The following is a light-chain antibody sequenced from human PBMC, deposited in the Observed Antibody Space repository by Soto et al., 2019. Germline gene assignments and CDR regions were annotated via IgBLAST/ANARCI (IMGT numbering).Light chain of an antibody. CDR3: ETWDSNTRV. CDR1: SGHSSYT. V-gene: IGLV4-60*02. J-gene: IGLJ2*01. CDR2: LEGSGSY. Sequence: QPVLTQSSSASASLGSSVKLTCTLSSGHSSYTIAWHQQQPGMAPRYLMKLEGSGSYNKGSGVPDRFSGSSSGADRYLAISNLQFEDEADYYCETWDSNTRVFGAGTKLTVL.